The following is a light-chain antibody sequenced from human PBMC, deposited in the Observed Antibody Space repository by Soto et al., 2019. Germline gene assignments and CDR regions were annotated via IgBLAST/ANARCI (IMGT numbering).Light chain of an antibody. V-gene: IGKV1-5*01. Sequence: GDRVTITCRASQSISSWLAWYQQKPGKAPKLLIYDASSLESGVPSRFSGSGSGTEFTLTISTLQPDDFATYYCQQYNTYTWTFGQGTKVDIK. CDR1: QSISSW. J-gene: IGKJ1*01. CDR3: QQYNTYTWT. CDR2: DAS.